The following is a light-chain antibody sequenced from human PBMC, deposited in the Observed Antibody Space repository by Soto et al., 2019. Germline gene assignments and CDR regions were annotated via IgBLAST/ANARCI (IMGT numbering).Light chain of an antibody. CDR1: NSNIGAGYG. Sequence: QPVLTQPPSMSGAPGQRVTLSCTGNNSNIGAGYGVNWYQQVPGTAPKLLIYGSQHRPSGVPDRFSGSKSDTSASLAITGLQTEDEADYYCQSYDGSLKVFGGGTKVTVL. V-gene: IGLV1-40*01. CDR3: QSYDGSLKV. J-gene: IGLJ3*02. CDR2: GSQ.